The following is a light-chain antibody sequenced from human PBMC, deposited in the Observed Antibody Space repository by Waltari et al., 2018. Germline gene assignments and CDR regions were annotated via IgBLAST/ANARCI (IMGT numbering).Light chain of an antibody. Sequence: DIVMTQSPDSLAVSLGERATINCTSSQSVLYSSNNKNYLAWYQQKPGQPPKLLIYWASTRESGVPDRFSGSVSETDFTLTISSLQAEDVAVYYCHQYYSPPVPFCPGTKVDLK. J-gene: IGKJ3*01. CDR3: HQYYSPPVP. CDR2: WAS. V-gene: IGKV4-1*01. CDR1: QSVLYSSNNKNY.